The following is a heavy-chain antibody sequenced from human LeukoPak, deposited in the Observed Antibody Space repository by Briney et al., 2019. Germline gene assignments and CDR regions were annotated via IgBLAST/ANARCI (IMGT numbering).Heavy chain of an antibody. CDR2: INPNSGGT. CDR1: GYTFTGYY. D-gene: IGHD2-15*01. Sequence: ASVKVSCKASGYTFTGYYMHWVRQAPGQGLEWMGWINPNSGGTNYAQKFQGRVTMTRDTSISTAYMELSRLRSDDTAVYYCARDDDRYCSGGSCYSGVGDYWGQGTLVTVSS. J-gene: IGHJ4*02. CDR3: ARDDDRYCSGGSCYSGVGDY. V-gene: IGHV1-2*02.